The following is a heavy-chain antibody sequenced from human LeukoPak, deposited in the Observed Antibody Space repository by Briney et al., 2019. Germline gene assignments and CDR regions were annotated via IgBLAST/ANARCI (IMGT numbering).Heavy chain of an antibody. D-gene: IGHD6-6*01. Sequence: ASVKVSCKASGYTFTSYDINWVRQATGQGLEWMAWMNPNSGNTGHAQKFQGRVTMTRNTSINTAYMELTSLRSEDTAVYYCVRGRGSETIAARSGDYWGQGTLVTVSS. CDR3: VRGRGSETIAARSGDY. CDR1: GYTFTSYD. V-gene: IGHV1-8*01. CDR2: MNPNSGNT. J-gene: IGHJ4*02.